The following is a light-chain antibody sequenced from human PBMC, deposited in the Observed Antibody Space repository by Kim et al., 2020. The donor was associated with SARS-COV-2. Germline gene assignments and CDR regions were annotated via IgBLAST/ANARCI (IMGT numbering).Light chain of an antibody. J-gene: IGLJ3*02. CDR2: RNN. CDR1: SNNVGDQG. V-gene: IGLV10-54*01. Sequence: ATLPCTGHSNNVGDQGAAWLQQHQGHPPKLLSYRNNNRPSGISERLSASRSGNTASLTITGLQPEDGADYYCSAWDSSLSAWVFGGGTQLTVL. CDR3: SAWDSSLSAWV.